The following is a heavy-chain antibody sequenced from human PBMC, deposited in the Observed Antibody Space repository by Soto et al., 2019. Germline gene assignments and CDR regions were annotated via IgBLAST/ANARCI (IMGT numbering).Heavy chain of an antibody. J-gene: IGHJ4*02. CDR1: GFTFSSYS. Sequence: GGSLRLSCAASGFTFSSYSMNWVRQAPGKGLEWVSSISSSSSYIYYADSVKGRFTISRDNAKNSLYLQMNSLRAEDTAVYYCARVRRCSGGSCYSQVDYWGQGTLVTVSS. CDR2: ISSSSSYI. CDR3: ARVRRCSGGSCYSQVDY. D-gene: IGHD2-15*01. V-gene: IGHV3-21*01.